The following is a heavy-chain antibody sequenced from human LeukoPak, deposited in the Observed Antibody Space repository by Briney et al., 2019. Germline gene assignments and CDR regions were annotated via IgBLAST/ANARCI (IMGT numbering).Heavy chain of an antibody. D-gene: IGHD6-13*01. CDR2: IIPILGIA. CDR3: AGLAIAAAGTKYFDY. V-gene: IGHV1-69*04. Sequence: ASVKVSCKASGGTFSSYAIRWVRQAPGQGLEWMGRIIPILGIANYAQKFQGRVTITADKSTSTAYMELSSLRSEDTAVYYCAGLAIAAAGTKYFDYWGQGTLVAVSS. CDR1: GGTFSSYA. J-gene: IGHJ4*02.